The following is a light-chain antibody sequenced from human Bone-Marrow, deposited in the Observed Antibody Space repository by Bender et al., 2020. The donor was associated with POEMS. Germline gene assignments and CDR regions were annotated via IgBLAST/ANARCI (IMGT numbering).Light chain of an antibody. CDR2: DVS. J-gene: IGLJ2*01. CDR3: CSYAGSNSFVL. V-gene: IGLV2-8*01. CDR1: SSDVGNSNL. Sequence: QSVLTQPPSVSGSPGQSVTISCTGTSSDVGNSNLVSWYQQHPGKAPKLIIHDVSQRPSGVPDRFSGSKSGNTASLTVSGVQAEDEADYYCCSYAGSNSFVLFGGGTKLSVL.